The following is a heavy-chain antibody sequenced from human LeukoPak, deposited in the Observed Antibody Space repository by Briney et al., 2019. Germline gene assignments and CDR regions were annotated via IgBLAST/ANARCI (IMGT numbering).Heavy chain of an antibody. D-gene: IGHD5-24*01. V-gene: IGHV5-51*01. CDR2: IYPGGSET. CDR1: GYDFSTYG. CDR3: ARASRDGYNQNFDH. J-gene: IGHJ4*02. Sequence: GESLKISCKGLGYDFSTYGNAWVRQRPGKGLEWMGIIYPGGSETRYDPSFQGQVTISADRSTSTAYLQWSSLRASDTAMYYCARASRDGYNQNFDHWGQGTLVTVSS.